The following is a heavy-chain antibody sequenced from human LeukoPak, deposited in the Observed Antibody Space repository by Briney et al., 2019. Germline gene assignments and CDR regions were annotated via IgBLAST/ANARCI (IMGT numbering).Heavy chain of an antibody. J-gene: IGHJ6*02. CDR1: GYSFAGYH. CDR3: ARSSGSYYNPRNYYYGMDV. CDR2: VNPNGGDT. V-gene: IGHV1-2*02. D-gene: IGHD3-10*01. Sequence: ASVKVSCKSSGYSFAGYHMHWVRQAPGQGLEWMGWVNPNGGDTNYAQKFQGRVTMTRDTSISTAYMELSRLRSDDTAVYYCARSSGSYYNPRNYYYGMDVWGQGTTVTVSS.